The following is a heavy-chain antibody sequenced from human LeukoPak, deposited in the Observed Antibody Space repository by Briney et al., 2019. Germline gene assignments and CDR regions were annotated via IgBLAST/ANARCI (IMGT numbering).Heavy chain of an antibody. CDR1: GGSISSYY. V-gene: IGHV4-59*01. CDR3: ARGGRVADPLNWFDP. CDR2: IYYSGST. J-gene: IGHJ5*02. Sequence: PSETLSLTCTVSGGSISSYYWSWIRQPPGKGLEWIGYIYYSGSTNYNPSLKSRVTISVDTSKNQFSLKLSSVTAADTAVYYCARGGRVADPLNWFDPWGQGTQVTVSS. D-gene: IGHD2-15*01.